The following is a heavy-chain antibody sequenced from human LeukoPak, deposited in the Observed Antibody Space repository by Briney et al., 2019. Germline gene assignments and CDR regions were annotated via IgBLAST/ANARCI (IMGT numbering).Heavy chain of an antibody. J-gene: IGHJ4*02. Sequence: SVKVSCKASGGTFSSYAISWVRQAPGQGLEWMGGIIPIFGTANYAQKFQGRVTITADESTSTAYLELSSLRSEDTAVYYCARGYCSSTSCYSFDYWGQGTLVTVSS. CDR2: IIPIFGTA. D-gene: IGHD2-2*01. CDR3: ARGYCSSTSCYSFDY. CDR1: GGTFSSYA. V-gene: IGHV1-69*01.